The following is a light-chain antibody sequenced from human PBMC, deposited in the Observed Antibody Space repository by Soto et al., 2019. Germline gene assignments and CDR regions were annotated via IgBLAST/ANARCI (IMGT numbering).Light chain of an antibody. CDR1: SSDVGDYDY. V-gene: IGLV2-8*01. J-gene: IGLJ1*01. CDR3: SSYAGSRDV. CDR2: EVS. Sequence: QSALTQPPSASGSPGQSVTISCTGTSSDVGDYDYVSWYQQHPGKAPKLIIYEVSKRPSGVPDRFSGSKSGNTASLTVSGLQAEDEADYYCSSYAGSRDVFGTGTKVTVL.